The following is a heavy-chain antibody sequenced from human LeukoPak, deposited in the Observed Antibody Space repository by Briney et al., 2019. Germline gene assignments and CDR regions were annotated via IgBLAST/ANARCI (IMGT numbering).Heavy chain of an antibody. CDR3: ARGGLDGHDSYYYMDV. Sequence: SVKVSCKASGGTFSSYAISWVRQAPGQGLEWMGGMIPIFGTANYAQKFQGRVTITADESTSTAYMELSSLRSEDTAVYYCARGGLDGHDSYYYMDVWGKGTTVTVSS. J-gene: IGHJ6*03. V-gene: IGHV1-69*13. CDR1: GGTFSSYA. CDR2: MIPIFGTA. D-gene: IGHD5-24*01.